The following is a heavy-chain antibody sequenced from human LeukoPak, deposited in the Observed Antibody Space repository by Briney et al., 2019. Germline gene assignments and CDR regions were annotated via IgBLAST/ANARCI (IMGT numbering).Heavy chain of an antibody. V-gene: IGHV3-23*01. J-gene: IGHJ6*02. CDR3: AKVLITIPPYYYYYGMDV. CDR1: GFTFSSYG. CDR2: IGGRDGST. D-gene: IGHD3-3*01. Sequence: GGSLRLSCAASGFTFSSYGMSWVRQAPGKGLEWVSAIGGRDGSTYYADSVKGRFTISRDNSKNTLYVQMNSLRAEDTAVYYCAKVLITIPPYYYYYGMDVWGQGTTVTVSS.